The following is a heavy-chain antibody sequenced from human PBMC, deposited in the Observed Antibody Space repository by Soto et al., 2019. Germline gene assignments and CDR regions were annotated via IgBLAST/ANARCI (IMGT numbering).Heavy chain of an antibody. J-gene: IGHJ6*03. CDR1: GFTFSSYW. Sequence: GGSLRLSCAASGFTFSSYWMSWVRQAPGKGLEWVANIKQDGSEKYYVDSVKGRFTISRDNAKNSLYLQMNSLRAEDTAVYYCARVESGSYAVVDYYYYMDVWGKGTTVTVSS. CDR2: IKQDGSEK. D-gene: IGHD3-10*01. V-gene: IGHV3-7*01. CDR3: ARVESGSYAVVDYYYYMDV.